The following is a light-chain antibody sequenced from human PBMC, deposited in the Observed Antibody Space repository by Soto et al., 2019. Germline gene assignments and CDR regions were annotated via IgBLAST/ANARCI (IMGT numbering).Light chain of an antibody. CDR2: GNS. CDR3: QSSDSSLRGVV. J-gene: IGLJ2*01. Sequence: QSVLTQPPSVSGAPGQRVTISCTGSSSNIGAGYDVHWYQQLPGTAPKLLIYGNSNRPSGVPDRFSGSKSGTSASLAITGLQADDEADYYCQSSDSSLRGVVFGGGTKLTVL. CDR1: SSNIGAGYD. V-gene: IGLV1-40*01.